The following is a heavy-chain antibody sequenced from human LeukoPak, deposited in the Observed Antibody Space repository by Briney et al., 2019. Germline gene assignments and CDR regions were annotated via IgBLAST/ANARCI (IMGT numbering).Heavy chain of an antibody. CDR3: AREGSSQLVNPSDYYYYMDV. CDR2: MNPNSGNT. J-gene: IGHJ6*03. CDR1: GYIFTIYA. V-gene: IGHV1-8*01. D-gene: IGHD6-13*01. Sequence: GASVKISCKTSGYIFTIYAINWVRQATGQGLEWMGWMNPNSGNTGYAQKFQGRVTITRNTSISTAYMELSSLRSEDTAVYYCAREGSSQLVNPSDYYYYMDVWGKGTTVTVSS.